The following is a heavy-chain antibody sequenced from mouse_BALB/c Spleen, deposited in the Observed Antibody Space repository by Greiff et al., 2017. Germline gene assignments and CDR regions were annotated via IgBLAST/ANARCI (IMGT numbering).Heavy chain of an antibody. D-gene: IGHD2-1*01. CDR2: IDPANGNT. Sequence: DVKLQESGAELVKPGASVKLSCTASGFNIKDTYMHWVKQRPEQGLEWIGRIDPANGNTKYDPKFQGKATITADTSSNTAYLQLSSLTSEDTAVYYCASLYGNSGAYWGQGTLVTVSA. CDR3: ASLYGNSGAY. J-gene: IGHJ3*01. CDR1: GFNIKDTY. V-gene: IGHV14-3*02.